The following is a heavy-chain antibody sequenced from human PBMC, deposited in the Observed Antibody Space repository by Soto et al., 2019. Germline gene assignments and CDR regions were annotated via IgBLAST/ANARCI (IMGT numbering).Heavy chain of an antibody. Sequence: QVHLVQSGAEVKKPGASVKISCEASGYPFSDYAIHWVRQAPGQRLEWMGRINAGNGNTEYSQPFQGRLTITRDSSARTAFMELGSLTSDDSAVYFCARARDRGDYYYYYMDVWGRGTTVIVSS. CDR3: ARARDRGDYYYYYMDV. D-gene: IGHD3-10*01. CDR1: GYPFSDYA. J-gene: IGHJ6*03. V-gene: IGHV1-3*01. CDR2: INAGNGNT.